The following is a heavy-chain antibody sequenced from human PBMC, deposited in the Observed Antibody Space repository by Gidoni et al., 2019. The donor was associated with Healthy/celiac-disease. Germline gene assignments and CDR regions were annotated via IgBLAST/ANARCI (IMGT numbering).Heavy chain of an antibody. Sequence: QVQLQESGPGLVKPSETLSLTCTVSGGSISSYYWSWIRQPAGKGLEWSGRIYPSGSTNYNPSLKSRVTMSVDTSKNQFSLKLSSVTDADTAVYYCARDLQFYLPNYYYYGMDVWGQGTTVTVSS. D-gene: IGHD4-4*01. V-gene: IGHV4-4*07. CDR2: IYPSGST. CDR1: GGSISSYY. J-gene: IGHJ6*02. CDR3: ARDLQFYLPNYYYYGMDV.